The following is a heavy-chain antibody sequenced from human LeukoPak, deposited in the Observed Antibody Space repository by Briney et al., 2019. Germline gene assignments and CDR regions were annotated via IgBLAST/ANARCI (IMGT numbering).Heavy chain of an antibody. V-gene: IGHV1-18*01. CDR2: ISAYNGNT. Sequence: ASVTVSFTSSGSAFTIYGISWVRQAPGQGLEWMGWISAYNGNTNNAQKLQGRVTMTTDTSTSTAYMELRSLRSDDTAVYYCASGGVTYYDILTGYQPYYFDYWGQGTLVTVSS. CDR1: GSAFTIYG. D-gene: IGHD3-9*01. J-gene: IGHJ4*02. CDR3: ASGGVTYYDILTGYQPYYFDY.